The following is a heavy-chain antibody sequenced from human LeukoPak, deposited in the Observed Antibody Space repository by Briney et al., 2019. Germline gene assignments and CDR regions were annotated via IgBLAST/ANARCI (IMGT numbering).Heavy chain of an antibody. CDR1: GGSVSSCNYY. CDR3: ASPRSYYDSSGYYIS. V-gene: IGHV4-61*01. Sequence: SETLSLTCTVSGGSVSSCNYYWSWIPQPPGKGLEWIGYIYYSGSTNYTPSLKSRVTISVDTSKNQFSLKLSSVTAADTAVYYCASPRSYYDSSGYYISWGQGTLVTVSS. J-gene: IGHJ5*02. CDR2: IYYSGST. D-gene: IGHD3-22*01.